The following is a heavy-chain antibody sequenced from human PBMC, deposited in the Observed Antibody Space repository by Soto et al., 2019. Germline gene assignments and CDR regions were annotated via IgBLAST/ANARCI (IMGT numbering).Heavy chain of an antibody. Sequence: WGSLRLSCAASGFTFVSYSINCFGHSPGKGLEWVSSISSSSSYIYYADSVKGRFTISRDNAKNSLYLQMNSLRAEDTAVYYCARDSITIFGPDGYYFDYWGQGTLVTVSS. CDR3: ARDSITIFGPDGYYFDY. D-gene: IGHD3-3*01. J-gene: IGHJ4*02. CDR1: GFTFVSYS. CDR2: ISSSSSYI. V-gene: IGHV3-21*01.